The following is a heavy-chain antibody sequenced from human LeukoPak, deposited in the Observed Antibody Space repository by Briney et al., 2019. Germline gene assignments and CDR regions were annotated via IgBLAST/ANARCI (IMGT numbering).Heavy chain of an antibody. CDR2: ISSSGSTI. Sequence: GGSLRLSCAASGFTFSDYYMSWIRQAPGKGLEWVSYISSSGSTIYYADSVKGRFTISRDNAKNSLYLQMNSLRAEDTAVYYCARGVVVPAAITLTAYYYYYMDVWGKGTTVTVS. V-gene: IGHV3-11*04. CDR3: ARGVVVPAAITLTAYYYYYMDV. J-gene: IGHJ6*03. D-gene: IGHD2-2*01. CDR1: GFTFSDYY.